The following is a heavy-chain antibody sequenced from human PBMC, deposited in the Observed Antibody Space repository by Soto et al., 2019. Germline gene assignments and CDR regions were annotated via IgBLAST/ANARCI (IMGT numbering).Heavy chain of an antibody. CDR3: ARDRFQYCSSTSCSPFDY. V-gene: IGHV1-18*01. CDR2: ISAYNGNT. J-gene: IGHJ4*02. Sequence: ASVKVSCKASGYTFTSYGISWVRQAPGQGLEWMGWISAYNGNTNYARKLQGRVTMTTDTSTSTAYMELRSLRSDDTAVYYCARDRFQYCSSTSCSPFDYWGQGTLVTVSS. CDR1: GYTFTSYG. D-gene: IGHD2-2*01.